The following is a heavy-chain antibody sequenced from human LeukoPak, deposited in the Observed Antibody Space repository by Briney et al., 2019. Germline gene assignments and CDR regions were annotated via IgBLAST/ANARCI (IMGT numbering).Heavy chain of an antibody. CDR2: ISAYNGNT. V-gene: IGHV1-18*01. D-gene: IGHD6-6*01. J-gene: IGHJ4*02. Sequence: GASVKVSCKASGYTFTSYGISWVRQAPGQGLEWMGWISAYNGNTNYAQKLQGRVTMTTDTSTSTAYMELRSLRSDDTAVYYCARDPPPGHIAARPFDYWGQGTLVTVSS. CDR3: ARDPPPGHIAARPFDY. CDR1: GYTFTSYG.